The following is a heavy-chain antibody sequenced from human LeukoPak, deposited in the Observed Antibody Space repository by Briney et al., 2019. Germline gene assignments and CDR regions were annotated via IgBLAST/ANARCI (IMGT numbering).Heavy chain of an antibody. CDR1: GFTFSSYS. J-gene: IGHJ4*02. Sequence: GGSLRLYCAASGFTFSSYSMNWVRQAPGKGLEWVSSISSSSSYIYYADSVKGRFTISRDNAKNSLYLQMDSLRAEDTAVYYCVGVMCSGISCYGALDYWGQGTLVTVSS. V-gene: IGHV3-21*01. CDR3: VGVMCSGISCYGALDY. CDR2: ISSSSSYI. D-gene: IGHD2-2*01.